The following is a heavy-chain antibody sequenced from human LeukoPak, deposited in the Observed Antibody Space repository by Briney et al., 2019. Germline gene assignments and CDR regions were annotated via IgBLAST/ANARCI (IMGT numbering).Heavy chain of an antibody. CDR1: GGSISSHY. V-gene: IGHV4-59*11. D-gene: IGHD3-22*01. J-gene: IGHJ6*03. CDR3: ARRYYDSSGYYHPSYYYYYMDV. CDR2: IYYSGST. Sequence: SETLSLTCTVSGGSISSHYWSWIRQPPGKGLEWIGYIYYSGSTNYNPSLKSRVTISVDTSKNQFSLKLSSVTAADTAVYYCARRYYDSSGYYHPSYYYYYMDVWGKGTTVTVSS.